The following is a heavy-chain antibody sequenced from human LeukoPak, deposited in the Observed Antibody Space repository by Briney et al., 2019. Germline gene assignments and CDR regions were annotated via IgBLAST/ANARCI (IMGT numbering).Heavy chain of an antibody. CDR3: ARSRGGSYPL. D-gene: IGHD1-26*01. V-gene: IGHV4-34*01. J-gene: IGHJ4*02. CDR1: GGSFSGYY. Sequence: SETLSLTCAVYGGSFSGYYWSWIRQPPGKGLEWIGEINHSGSTNYNPSLKSRVTISVDTSKNQFSLKLSSVTAADTAAYYCARSRGGSYPLWGQGTLVTVSS. CDR2: INHSGST.